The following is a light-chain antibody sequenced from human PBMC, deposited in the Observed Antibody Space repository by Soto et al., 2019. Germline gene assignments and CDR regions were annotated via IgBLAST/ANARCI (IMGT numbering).Light chain of an antibody. Sequence: QSALTQPPSASGSPGQSVTISCTGASSDVGGYNYVSWYQQHPGKAPKVIIYEVNKRPSGVPDRFSGSKSANTASLPVTGLQAADDAAYYCSSSSASDIFVFGGGTKLTVL. CDR2: EVN. J-gene: IGLJ2*01. V-gene: IGLV2-8*01. CDR3: SSSSASDIFV. CDR1: SSDVGGYNY.